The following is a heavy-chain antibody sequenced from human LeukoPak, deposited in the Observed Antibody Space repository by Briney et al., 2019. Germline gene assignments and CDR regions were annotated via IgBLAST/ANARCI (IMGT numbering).Heavy chain of an antibody. D-gene: IGHD2-2*03. V-gene: IGHV4-59*12. J-gene: IGHJ2*01. CDR2: IFYSGST. CDR3: ARLWLFPGVDLLIVPAATVWYFDL. CDR1: GASFSHYY. Sequence: SETLSLTCTVSGASFSHYYWSWIRQPPGKGLEWIGYIFYSGSTNYSPSLKSRVTISVDTSKNQFSLNLTSVTAADTAVYYCARLWLFPGVDLLIVPAATVWYFDLWGRGTLVNVPS.